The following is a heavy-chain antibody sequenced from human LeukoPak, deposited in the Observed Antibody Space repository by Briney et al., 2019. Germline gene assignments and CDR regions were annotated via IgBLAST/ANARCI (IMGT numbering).Heavy chain of an antibody. J-gene: IGHJ4*02. CDR1: GFTFSDYY. V-gene: IGHV3-11*06. CDR3: ARDLGYCTNGACHTRFDY. Sequence: GGSLRLSCAASGFTFSDYYFNWIRQAPGKGLEWVSSITSGSAYTDYADSVKGQFTISRDNAKNSLYLQMNRLRVEDTAVYYCARDLGYCTNGACHTRFDYWGQGTLVTVSS. CDR2: ITSGSAYT. D-gene: IGHD2-8*01.